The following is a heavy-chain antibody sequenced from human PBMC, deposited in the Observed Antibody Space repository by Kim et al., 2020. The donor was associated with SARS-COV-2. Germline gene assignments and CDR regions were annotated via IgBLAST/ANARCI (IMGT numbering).Heavy chain of an antibody. V-gene: IGHV3-23*01. J-gene: IGHJ5*02. CDR2: T. D-gene: IGHD2-15*01. Sequence: THYADSVKGRFTIARDDFKNTLYLQMNSLRADDTAVYYCAKDLSGWRFDPWGQGTLVTVSS. CDR3: AKDLSGWRFDP.